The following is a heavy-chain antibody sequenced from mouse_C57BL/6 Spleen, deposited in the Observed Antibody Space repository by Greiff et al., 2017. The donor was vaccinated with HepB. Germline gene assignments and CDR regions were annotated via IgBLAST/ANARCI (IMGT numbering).Heavy chain of an antibody. CDR3: ARDGYYRAMDY. CDR2: SRNKANDYTT. D-gene: IGHD2-3*01. CDR1: GFTFSDFY. V-gene: IGHV7-1*01. J-gene: IGHJ4*01. Sequence: EVQGVESGGGLVQSGRSLRLSCATSGFTFSDFYMEWVRQAPGKGLEWIAASRNKANDYTTEYSASVKGRFIVSRDTSQSILYLQMNALRAEDTAIYYCARDGYYRAMDYWGQGTSVTVSS.